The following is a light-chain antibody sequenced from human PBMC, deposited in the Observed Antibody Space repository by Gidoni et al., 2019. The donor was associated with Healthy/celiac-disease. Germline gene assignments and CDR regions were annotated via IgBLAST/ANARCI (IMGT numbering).Light chain of an antibody. CDR2: KAS. V-gene: IGKV1-5*03. CDR3: QQYNSYWT. Sequence: DIQMTEAPSTLSASVGDRGTITCRASQSLSSWLAWYQQQPGKAPKLLIYKASSFERGGPSRFSGSGSGTEFTLTISSLQPDDFATYYCQQYNSYWTFGQGTKVEIK. J-gene: IGKJ1*01. CDR1: QSLSSW.